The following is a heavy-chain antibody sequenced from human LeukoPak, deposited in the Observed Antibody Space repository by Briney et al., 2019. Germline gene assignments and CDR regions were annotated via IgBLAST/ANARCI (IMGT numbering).Heavy chain of an antibody. CDR1: GGSISSSSYY. CDR3: ATWGSGYYYGSGRED. J-gene: IGHJ4*02. D-gene: IGHD3-10*01. Sequence: SETLSLTCTVSGGSISSSSYYWGWIRQPRGKGLEWIGSIYYSGSTYYNPSLMSRVTLSVDTSKNQFSLKLSSVTAADTAVYYCATWGSGYYYGSGREDWGQGTLVTVSS. V-gene: IGHV4-39*01. CDR2: IYYSGST.